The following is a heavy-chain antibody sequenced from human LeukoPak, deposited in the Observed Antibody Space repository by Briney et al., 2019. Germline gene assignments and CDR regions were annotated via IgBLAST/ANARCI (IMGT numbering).Heavy chain of an antibody. CDR2: MNTNNGDS. CDR1: GYTFTNYH. D-gene: IGHD2/OR15-2a*01. V-gene: IGHV1-8*03. CDR3: ARTTSFTASGYDY. Sequence: ASVTVSCKASGYTFTNYHINWVRQATGQGLEWVGGMNTNNGDSVYAETLKGRVTITRDTSKSTSYMELRSLRSDDTAVYFCARTTSFTASGYDYWGQGTLVTVSS. J-gene: IGHJ4*02.